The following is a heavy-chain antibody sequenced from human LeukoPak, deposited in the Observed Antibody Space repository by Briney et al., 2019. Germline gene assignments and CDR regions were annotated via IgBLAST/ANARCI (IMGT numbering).Heavy chain of an antibody. Sequence: PLESLSLTCTVSGGFISTYYWSWIRQPPGKGLEWIGCILVSGRTNYNPSLKSRVTISEDTSKRQFSLKLRSVTAADTAVYYCARVVGRYCSSTSCYIDYWGQGTLVTVST. D-gene: IGHD2-2*02. J-gene: IGHJ4*02. V-gene: IGHV4-59*01. CDR1: GGFISTYY. CDR2: ILVSGRT. CDR3: ARVVGRYCSSTSCYIDY.